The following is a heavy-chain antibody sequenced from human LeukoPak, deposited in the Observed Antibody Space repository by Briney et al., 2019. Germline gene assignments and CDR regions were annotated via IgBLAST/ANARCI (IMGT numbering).Heavy chain of an antibody. D-gene: IGHD6-19*01. CDR3: ARGTLYSGWSYYFDY. V-gene: IGHV4-39*07. Sequence: SETLSLTCSVSGGSISLSYYYWGWIRQPPGKALEWIGSVYYSGTTSYNPSLKSRVTISVDMSKNHFSLKLSSVTAADTAMYYCARGTLYSGWSYYFDYWGQGSQVTVSS. CDR2: VYYSGTT. J-gene: IGHJ4*02. CDR1: GGSISLSYYY.